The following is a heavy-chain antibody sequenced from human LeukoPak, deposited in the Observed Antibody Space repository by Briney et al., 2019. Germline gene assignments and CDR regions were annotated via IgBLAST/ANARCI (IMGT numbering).Heavy chain of an antibody. V-gene: IGHV1-46*01. CDR2: INPSGGST. CDR3: AVTELTPYYFDY. CDR1: GYIFTSHY. J-gene: IGHJ4*02. Sequence: ASVKVSCKASGYIFTSHYMHWVRQAPGQGLEWMGIINPSGGSTSYAQKFQGRVTMTRDTSTSTVYMELSSLRSEDTAVYYCAVTELTPYYFDYWGQGTLVTVSS. D-gene: IGHD4-23*01.